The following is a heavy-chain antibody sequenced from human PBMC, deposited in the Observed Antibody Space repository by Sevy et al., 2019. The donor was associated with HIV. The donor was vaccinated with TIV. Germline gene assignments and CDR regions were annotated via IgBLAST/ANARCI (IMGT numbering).Heavy chain of an antibody. V-gene: IGHV3-30-3*01. CDR3: ARDGGYSIKWYPLY. Sequence: GGSLRLSCAASGFAFSSHAMHWVRQAPGKGLEWVAVISYEGTETFYAASVEGRFTISRDNSKNMLSLQINGLRPGDTAGYYCARDGGYSIKWYPLYWGHGTLVTVSS. D-gene: IGHD6-13*01. CDR2: ISYEGTET. CDR1: GFAFSSHA. J-gene: IGHJ4*01.